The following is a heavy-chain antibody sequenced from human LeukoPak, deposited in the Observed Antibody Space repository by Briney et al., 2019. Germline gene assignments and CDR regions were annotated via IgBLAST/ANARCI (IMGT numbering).Heavy chain of an antibody. CDR2: ISGSGGST. CDR1: GFTFSSYA. CDR3: AMIGYCSSTSCYTSTYGMDV. V-gene: IGHV3-23*01. Sequence: GGSLRLSCAASGFTFSSYAMSWVRQAPGKGLEWVSAISGSGGSTYYADSVKGRFTISRDNSKNTLYLQMNSLRAEDTAVYYCAMIGYCSSTSCYTSTYGMDVWGQGTTVTVSS. D-gene: IGHD2-2*02. J-gene: IGHJ6*02.